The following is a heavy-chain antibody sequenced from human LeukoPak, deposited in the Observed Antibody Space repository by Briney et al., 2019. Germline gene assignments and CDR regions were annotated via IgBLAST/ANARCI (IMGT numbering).Heavy chain of an antibody. CDR3: ARGVDYYYYYMDV. CDR1: GFTFSSYS. J-gene: IGHJ6*03. Sequence: GGSLRLSCAASGFTFSSYSMNWVRQAPGKGLEWVSYISSSGSTIYYADSAKGRFTISRDNAKNSMYLQMNSLRAEDTAVYYCARGVDYYYYYMDVWGKGTTVTVSS. V-gene: IGHV3-48*04. CDR2: ISSSGSTI.